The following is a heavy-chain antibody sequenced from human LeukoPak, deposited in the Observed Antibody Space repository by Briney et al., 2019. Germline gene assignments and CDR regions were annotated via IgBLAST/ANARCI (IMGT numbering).Heavy chain of an antibody. CDR3: ARFGFVVVPAAIPTYFDY. V-gene: IGHV4-39*07. CDR2: INHSGST. Sequence: SETLSLTCTVSGGSISSSSYYWSWIRQPPGKGLEWIGEINHSGSTNYNPSLKSRVTISVDTSKNQFSLKLSSVTAADTAVYYCARFGFVVVPAAIPTYFDYWGQGTLVTVSS. CDR1: GGSISSSSYY. D-gene: IGHD2-2*01. J-gene: IGHJ4*02.